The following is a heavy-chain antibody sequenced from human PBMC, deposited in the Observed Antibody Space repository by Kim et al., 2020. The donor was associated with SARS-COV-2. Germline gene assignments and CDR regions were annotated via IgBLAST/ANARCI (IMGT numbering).Heavy chain of an antibody. CDR2: ISGSGGST. Sequence: GGSLRLSCAASGFTFSSYAMSWVRQAPGKGLEWVSAISGSGGSTYYADSVKGRFTISRDNSKNTLYLQMNSLRAEDTAVYYCAKKYRQAAAAQGDAFDIWGQGTMVTVSS. D-gene: IGHD6-13*01. CDR1: GFTFSSYA. V-gene: IGHV3-23*01. CDR3: AKKYRQAAAAQGDAFDI. J-gene: IGHJ3*02.